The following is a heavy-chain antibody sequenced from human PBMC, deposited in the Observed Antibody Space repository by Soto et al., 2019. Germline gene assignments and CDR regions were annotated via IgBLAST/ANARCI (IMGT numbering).Heavy chain of an antibody. Sequence: QVQLQQWGAGLLKPSETLSLTCAVYGGSFSGYYWSWIRQPPGKGLEWIGEINHSGSTNYNPSLKRRVTISVDTSKNQFSLKLSSVTAADTAVYYCARVNPLYGSGSYYFDYWGQGTLVTVSS. J-gene: IGHJ4*02. CDR1: GGSFSGYY. CDR3: ARVNPLYGSGSYYFDY. CDR2: INHSGST. V-gene: IGHV4-34*01. D-gene: IGHD3-10*01.